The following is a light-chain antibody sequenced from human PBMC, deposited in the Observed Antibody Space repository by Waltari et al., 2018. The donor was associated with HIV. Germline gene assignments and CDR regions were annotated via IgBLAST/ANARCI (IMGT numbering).Light chain of an antibody. Sequence: QSVLTQPPSVSGAPGQRVTISCTGSSSNIGAGYDVHWYQQLPGTAPTLLIYGTNNRPSVVPDRFSGSKSGTSASLAVTGLQAGDEADYCFQSEDSSLSGYVFGTGTKVTVL. J-gene: IGLJ1*01. CDR3: QSEDSSLSGYV. CDR1: SSNIGAGYD. V-gene: IGLV1-40*01. CDR2: GTN.